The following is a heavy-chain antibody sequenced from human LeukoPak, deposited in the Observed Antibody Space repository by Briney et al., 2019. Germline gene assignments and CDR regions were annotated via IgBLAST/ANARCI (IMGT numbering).Heavy chain of an antibody. CDR2: INPNSGGT. J-gene: IGHJ5*02. V-gene: IGHV1-2*02. CDR3: ARDPVLSDFWSGYYTPQGWFDP. Sequence: ASVKVSCKASGYTFTGYYMHWVRQAPGQGLEWMGWINPNSGGTNYAQKFQGRVTMTRDTSISTAYMELSRLRSDDTAVYYCARDPVLSDFWSGYYTPQGWFDPWGQGTLVTLSS. D-gene: IGHD3-3*01. CDR1: GYTFTGYY.